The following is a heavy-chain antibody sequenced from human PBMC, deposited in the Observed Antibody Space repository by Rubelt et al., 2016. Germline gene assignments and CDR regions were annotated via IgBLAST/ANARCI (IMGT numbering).Heavy chain of an antibody. J-gene: IGHJ4*02. V-gene: IGHV5-51*01. Sequence: ISCHGSGYSFTSYFIGWVRQMPGKGLEWMGIIYPDDSDTRYSPSSKGQVTFSSDKSISTAYLQWSSLKASDTAMYYCARRREGAEEDYWGQGTLVTVSS. CDR1: GYSFTSYF. CDR2: IYPDDSDT. CDR3: ARRREGAEEDY.